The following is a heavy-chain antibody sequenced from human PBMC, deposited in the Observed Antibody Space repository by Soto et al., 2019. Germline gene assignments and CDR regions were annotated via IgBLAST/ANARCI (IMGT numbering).Heavy chain of an antibody. CDR3: ATAPTTVTTEKPYYFDY. J-gene: IGHJ4*02. CDR2: MNPSNGNT. V-gene: IGHV1-8*01. CDR1: GYTFITYD. Sequence: ASVKVSCKATGYTFITYDINWVRQATGQGLEWMGGMNPSNGNTGYVQRFQGRVTMTRNTSISTAYMEVSSLRSEDTAVYYCATAPTTVTTEKPYYFDYWGQGTLVTVSS. D-gene: IGHD4-17*01.